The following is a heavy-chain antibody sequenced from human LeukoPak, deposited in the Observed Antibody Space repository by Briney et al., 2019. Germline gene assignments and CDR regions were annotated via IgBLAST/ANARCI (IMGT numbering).Heavy chain of an antibody. CDR2: INPSGGST. CDR1: GYTFTSYY. D-gene: IGHD2-15*01. J-gene: IGHJ5*02. Sequence: ASVKVSCKASGYTFTSYYMHWVRQAPGQGLEWMGIINPSGGSTSYAQKFQGRVTMTRDMSTSTVYMELSSLRSEDTAVYYCASDGPRYCSGGSCQHNWFDPWGQGTLVTVSS. CDR3: ASDGPRYCSGGSCQHNWFDP. V-gene: IGHV1-46*01.